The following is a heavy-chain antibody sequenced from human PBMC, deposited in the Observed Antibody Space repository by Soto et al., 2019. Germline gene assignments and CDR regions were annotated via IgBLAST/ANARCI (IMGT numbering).Heavy chain of an antibody. CDR2: ITSSSSTI. J-gene: IGHJ4*02. V-gene: IGHV3-48*01. CDR1: GFTFSSYS. D-gene: IGHD2-15*01. Sequence: GGSLILSCAASGFTFSSYSMNWVRQAPGKGLEWVSYITSSSSTIYYADSVKGRFTISRDNAKNSLYLQMNSLRAEDTAVYYCARDQGYVWDYWGQGTLATASS. CDR3: ARDQGYVWDY.